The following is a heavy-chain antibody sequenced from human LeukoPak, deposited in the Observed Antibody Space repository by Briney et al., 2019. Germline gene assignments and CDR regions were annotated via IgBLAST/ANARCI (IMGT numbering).Heavy chain of an antibody. D-gene: IGHD5-24*01. V-gene: IGHV1-18*01. J-gene: IGHJ4*02. CDR1: GGTFSSYA. CDR3: ARYGRDGYTCDY. CDR2: ISAYNGNT. Sequence: GASVKVSCKASGGTFSSYAISWVRQAPGQGLEWMGWISAYNGNTNYAQKLQGRVTMTTDTSTSTAYMELRSLRSDDTAVYYCARYGRDGYTCDYWGQGTLVTVSS.